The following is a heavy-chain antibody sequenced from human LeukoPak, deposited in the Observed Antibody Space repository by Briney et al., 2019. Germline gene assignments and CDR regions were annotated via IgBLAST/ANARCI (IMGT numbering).Heavy chain of an antibody. CDR1: GGSISSSSYY. D-gene: IGHD3-9*01. V-gene: IGHV4-39*07. CDR3: ASGIRDYDILIGPLAFDY. J-gene: IGHJ4*02. Sequence: SETLSLTCTVSGGSISSSSYYWGWIRQPPGKGLEWIGSIYYSGSTYYNPSLKSRVTISVDTSKNQFSLKLSSVTAADTAVYYCASGIRDYDILIGPLAFDYWGQGTLVTVSS. CDR2: IYYSGST.